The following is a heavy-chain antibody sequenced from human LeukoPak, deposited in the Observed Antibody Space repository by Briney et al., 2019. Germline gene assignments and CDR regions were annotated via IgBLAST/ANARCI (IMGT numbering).Heavy chain of an antibody. D-gene: IGHD5-24*01. CDR3: ARDYKYAFDG. J-gene: IGHJ4*02. Sequence: GSLRLSCAASGFTFSDYSMNWVRQAPGKGLEWISYIGIDSGNTNYADSVKGRFTISGDKAKNSLYLQMNSLRVEDTAVYYCARDYKYAFDGWGQGTLVTVSS. CDR1: GFTFSDYS. CDR2: IGIDSGNT. V-gene: IGHV3-48*01.